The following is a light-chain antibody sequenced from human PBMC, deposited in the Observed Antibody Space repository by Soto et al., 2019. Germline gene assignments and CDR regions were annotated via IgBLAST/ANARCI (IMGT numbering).Light chain of an antibody. V-gene: IGLV6-57*03. CDR1: SGSFASNY. Sequence: NFMLTHPHSVSESLGKTVTISCTRSSGSFASNYVQWYQQRPGSAPTTVMYEDNQRPSGVPDRFSGSIDSSSRSASLTISGLQTEDEAVYYCQSYGSSPGAVFGGGTQLTVL. J-gene: IGLJ7*01. CDR3: QSYGSSPGAV. CDR2: EDN.